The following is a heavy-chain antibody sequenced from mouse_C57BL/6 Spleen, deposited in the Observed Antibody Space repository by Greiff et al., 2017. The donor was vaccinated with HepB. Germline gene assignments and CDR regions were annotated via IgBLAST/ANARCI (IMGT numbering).Heavy chain of an antibody. Sequence: QVQLQQPGAELVMPGASVKLSCKASGYTFTSYWMHWVKQRPGQGLEWIGEIDPSDSYTNYNQKFKGKSTLTVDKSSSTAYMQLSSLTSEDSAVYYSARWGYGSSYGAMDYWGQGTSVTVSS. V-gene: IGHV1-69*01. CDR3: ARWGYGSSYGAMDY. J-gene: IGHJ4*01. CDR1: GYTFTSYW. D-gene: IGHD1-1*01. CDR2: IDPSDSYT.